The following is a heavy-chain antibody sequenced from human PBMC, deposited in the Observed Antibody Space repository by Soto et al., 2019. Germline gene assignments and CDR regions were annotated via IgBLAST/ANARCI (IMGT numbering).Heavy chain of an antibody. D-gene: IGHD5-12*01. J-gene: IGHJ4*02. CDR3: AKYTGVALYYFDS. CDR1: GFTFSNYA. Sequence: EVQLLESGGGLVQPGGSLRLSWAASGFTFSNYAMSWVRQAPGKGLEWVSGISNSGGSSYYADSVKGRFTISRDNSKNTLYLQTSSLRAEDTAVYYCAKYTGVALYYFDSWGQGNLVTVSS. CDR2: ISNSGGSS. V-gene: IGHV3-23*01.